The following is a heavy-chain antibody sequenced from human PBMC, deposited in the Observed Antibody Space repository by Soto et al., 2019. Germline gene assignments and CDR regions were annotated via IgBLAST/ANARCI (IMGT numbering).Heavy chain of an antibody. CDR3: ARDGQHLTPYSMDV. CDR1: ELTFSNHA. CDR2: IWFDGSNK. J-gene: IGHJ6*02. V-gene: IGHV3-33*01. D-gene: IGHD6-13*01. Sequence: QVQLVESGGGVVQPGGSLRLSCALSELTFSNHAMHWVRQAPARGLEWVAQIWFDGSNKYSADPVKGRLTISRDNSKNTLYLQMNSLRADDTGVYYCARDGQHLTPYSMDVWGQGTTVTVSS.